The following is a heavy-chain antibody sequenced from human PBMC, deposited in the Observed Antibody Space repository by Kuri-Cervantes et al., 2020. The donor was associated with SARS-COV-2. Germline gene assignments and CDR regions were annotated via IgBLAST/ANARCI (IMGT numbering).Heavy chain of an antibody. CDR2: IYYSGST. CDR1: GGSISSYY. J-gene: IGHJ4*02. CDR3: ATGKKYSSGWYAY. Sequence: SETLSLTCTVSGGSISSYYWSWIRQPPGKGLEWIGYIYYSGSTNYNPSLKSRVTISVDTSKNQFSLKLSSVTAADTAVYYCATGKKYSSGWYAYWGQGNLVTVSS. D-gene: IGHD6-19*01. V-gene: IGHV4-59*01.